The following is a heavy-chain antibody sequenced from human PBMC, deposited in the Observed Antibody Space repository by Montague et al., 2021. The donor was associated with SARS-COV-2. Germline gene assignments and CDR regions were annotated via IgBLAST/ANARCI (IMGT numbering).Heavy chain of an antibody. V-gene: IGHV4-39*02. J-gene: IGHJ2*01. CDR2: IYYSGTT. CDR3: AREDAGYWYFDR. D-gene: IGHD6-13*01. CDR1: GGSISSSSYY. Sequence: SETLSLTCTVSGGSISSSSYYWGWIRQPPGKGPEWIGSIYYSGTTFYNPSLRSRVTMSVDTSKNQFSLRLSSVTAADTAVFYFAREDAGYWYFDRWGRGTLVTVSS.